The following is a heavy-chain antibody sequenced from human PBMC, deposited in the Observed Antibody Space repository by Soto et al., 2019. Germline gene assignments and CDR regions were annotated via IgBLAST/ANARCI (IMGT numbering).Heavy chain of an antibody. Sequence: GASVKVSCKASGGTFSSYAISWVRQAPGQGLEWMGGIIPIFGTANYAQKFQGRVTITADESTSTAYMELSSLRSEDTAVYYCARVQYYYDSSGYSPVAQYYFDYWGQGTLVTVSS. CDR2: IIPIFGTA. CDR3: ARVQYYYDSSGYSPVAQYYFDY. CDR1: GGTFSSYA. J-gene: IGHJ4*02. V-gene: IGHV1-69*13. D-gene: IGHD3-22*01.